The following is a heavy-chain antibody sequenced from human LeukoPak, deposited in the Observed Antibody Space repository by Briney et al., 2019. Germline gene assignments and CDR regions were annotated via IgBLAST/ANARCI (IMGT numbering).Heavy chain of an antibody. J-gene: IGHJ4*02. Sequence: GASVKVSCKASGYTFTSYYMHWVRQAPGQGLEWMGWINPNSGGTNYAQKFQGRVTMTRDTSISTAYMELSRLRSDDTAVYYCARLPTYYYGSGSYYTWVDYWGQGTLVTVSS. CDR1: GYTFTSYY. V-gene: IGHV1-2*02. CDR2: INPNSGGT. CDR3: ARLPTYYYGSGSYYTWVDY. D-gene: IGHD3-10*01.